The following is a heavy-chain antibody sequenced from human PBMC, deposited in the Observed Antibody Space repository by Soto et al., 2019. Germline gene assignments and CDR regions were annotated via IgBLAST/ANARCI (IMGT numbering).Heavy chain of an antibody. J-gene: IGHJ4*02. CDR2: INHSGST. CDR3: AIYYDSSVYSLFDY. CDR1: GGSFSGYY. V-gene: IGHV4-34*01. D-gene: IGHD3-22*01. Sequence: SETLSLTCAVYGGSFSGYYWNWIRQPPGKGLEWIGEINHSGSTNYNPSLKSRVTISVDTSKNQFSLKLSSVTAADTAVYYCAIYYDSSVYSLFDYGGRGPLVTVSS.